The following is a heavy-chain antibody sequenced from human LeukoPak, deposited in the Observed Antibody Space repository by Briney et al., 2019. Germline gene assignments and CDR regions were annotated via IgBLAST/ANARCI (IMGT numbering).Heavy chain of an antibody. CDR2: INSDTYGNTI. CDR3: ARDNDYAFDY. D-gene: IGHD4-17*01. J-gene: IGHJ4*02. V-gene: IGHV3-48*02. Sequence: GGSLRLSCAASGFTLSTYSMNWVRQAPGKGLEWISYINSDTYGNTIHYADTVKGRFTISRDNAKSSLYLQMNSLRDEDTAVYYCARDNDYAFDYWGQGTLVTVSS. CDR1: GFTLSTYS.